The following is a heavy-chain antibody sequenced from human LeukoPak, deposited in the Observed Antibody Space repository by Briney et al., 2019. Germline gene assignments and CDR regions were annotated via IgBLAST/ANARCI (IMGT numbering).Heavy chain of an antibody. J-gene: IGHJ4*02. V-gene: IGHV4-34*01. D-gene: IGHD3-10*01. CDR2: INHSGST. Sequence: SETLSLTCAVYGGSFSGYYWSWIRQPPGKGLEWIGEINHSGSTNYNPSLKSRVTISVDTSKNQFSLKLSSVTAADTAVYYCARRERFGEFLDYFDYWGQETLVTVSS. CDR1: GGSFSGYY. CDR3: ARRERFGEFLDYFDY.